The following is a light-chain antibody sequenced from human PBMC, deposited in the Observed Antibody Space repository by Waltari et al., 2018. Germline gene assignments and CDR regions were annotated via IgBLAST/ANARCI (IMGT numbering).Light chain of an antibody. V-gene: IGKV3-20*01. CDR1: QSVSSSY. Sequence: EIVLTQSPGTLSLSPGERATLSCRASQSVSSSYVAWYQQKPGQAPRLLIYGASSRATGIPDRFSGSGSGTDFTLTISRLEPEDFAVYYCQQYGSSPQWTFGQGTKVEIK. J-gene: IGKJ1*01. CDR3: QQYGSSPQWT. CDR2: GAS.